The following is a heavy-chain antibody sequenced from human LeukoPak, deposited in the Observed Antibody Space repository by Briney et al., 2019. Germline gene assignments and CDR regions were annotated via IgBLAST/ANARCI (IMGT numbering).Heavy chain of an antibody. V-gene: IGHV4-61*02. J-gene: IGHJ4*02. Sequence: SETLSLTCSVSGGSISSSNYYWSWIRQPAGKGLEWIGRIYTSESTNYNPSLKSRVTISVDTSRNQFSLKLSSVTAADTAVYYCARGLWFGDENPPYFDYWGQGILVTISS. CDR3: ARGLWFGDENPPYFDY. CDR2: IYTSEST. CDR1: GGSISSSNYY. D-gene: IGHD3-10*01.